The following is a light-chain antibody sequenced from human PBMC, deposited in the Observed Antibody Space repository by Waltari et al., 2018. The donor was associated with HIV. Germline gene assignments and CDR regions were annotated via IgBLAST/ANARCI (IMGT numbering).Light chain of an antibody. V-gene: IGLV3-21*02. CDR2: DDV. CDR3: QVWDRSYKEAV. Sequence: SYVFTQALSGSVAPGQPAPISCGNLGRHRVPWYRQTAGRAPLLVVADDVGRTSGVPARFSGARSGERATLTISGVEAGDEADYYCQVWDRSYKEAVFGGGT. J-gene: IGLJ2*01. CDR1: NLGRHR.